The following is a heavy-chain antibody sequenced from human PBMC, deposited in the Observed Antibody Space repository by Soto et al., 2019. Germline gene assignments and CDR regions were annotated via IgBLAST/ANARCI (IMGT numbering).Heavy chain of an antibody. Sequence: QVQLQESGPGLVKPSQTLSLTCTVSGGSISSGGYYWSWIRQHPGKGLEWIGYIYYSGSTYYNPSLKSRVTISVDTSKNQFSLKLSSVTAADTAVYYCASHPSPGGDGSMYYFDYWGQGTLVTVSS. CDR2: IYYSGST. J-gene: IGHJ4*02. CDR1: GGSISSGGYY. CDR3: ASHPSPGGDGSMYYFDY. V-gene: IGHV4-31*03. D-gene: IGHD3-16*01.